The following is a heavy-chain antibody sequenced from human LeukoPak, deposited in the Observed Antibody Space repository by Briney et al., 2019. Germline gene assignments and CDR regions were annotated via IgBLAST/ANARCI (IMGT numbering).Heavy chain of an antibody. V-gene: IGHV3-49*04. Sequence: GGSLRLSCTASGFTFGDYVMSWVRQAPGKGLEWVGFIRSKSYGGTTDYAASVKGRFIISRDDSKSIAYLQMNSLKTEDTALYFCTRGADGHNYPYYYYMDVRGKGTTVTISS. CDR1: GFTFGDYV. J-gene: IGHJ6*03. CDR2: IRSKSYGGTT. D-gene: IGHD5-24*01. CDR3: TRGADGHNYPYYYYMDV.